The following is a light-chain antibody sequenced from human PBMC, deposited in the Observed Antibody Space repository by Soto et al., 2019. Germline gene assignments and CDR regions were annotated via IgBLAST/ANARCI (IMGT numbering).Light chain of an antibody. Sequence: DIVLTQSPGTLSLSPGERPTLSCRARQSVSRSYLAWYQQKPGQAPRLLIYGASSRATGIPDRFSGSGSGTDFTLTISRLEPEDFAVYYCQQYGSSPPGTFGQGTKVDIK. CDR2: GAS. CDR1: QSVSRSY. V-gene: IGKV3-20*01. J-gene: IGKJ1*01. CDR3: QQYGSSPPGT.